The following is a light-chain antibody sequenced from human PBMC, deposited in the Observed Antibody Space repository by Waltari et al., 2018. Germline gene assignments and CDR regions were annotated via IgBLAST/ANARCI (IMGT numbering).Light chain of an antibody. Sequence: QAALTQPPSESGSPGQSVTISCTGTRSDIGGYNYVSWYQQHPGKAPKLIIYEVTERPSGVPDRFSGPKSGNTASLTVSGLRTEDEADYYCTSYSGSDTVVFGGGTKLTVL. CDR2: EVT. V-gene: IGLV2-8*01. CDR1: RSDIGGYNY. CDR3: TSYSGSDTVV. J-gene: IGLJ2*01.